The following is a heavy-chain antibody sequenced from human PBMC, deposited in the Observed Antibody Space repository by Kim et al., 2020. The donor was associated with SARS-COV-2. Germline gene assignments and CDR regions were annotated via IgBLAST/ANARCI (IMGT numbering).Heavy chain of an antibody. V-gene: IGHV4-59*13. J-gene: IGHJ6*02. Sequence: SETLSLTCTVSGGSISSYYWSWIRQPPGKGLEWIGYIYYSGSTNYNPSLKSRVTISVDTSKNQFSLKLSSVTAADTAVYYCARDRVGYGSGRPTYYGMDVWGQGTTVTVSS. CDR2: IYYSGST. CDR3: ARDRVGYGSGRPTYYGMDV. D-gene: IGHD3-10*01. CDR1: GGSISSYY.